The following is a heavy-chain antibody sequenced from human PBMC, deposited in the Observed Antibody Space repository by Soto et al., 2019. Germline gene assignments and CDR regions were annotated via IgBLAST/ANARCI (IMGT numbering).Heavy chain of an antibody. V-gene: IGHV1-46*03. D-gene: IGHD3-3*01. CDR3: ARDPVKARGGFWSGYYEFGWFDP. CDR2: INPSGGST. CDR1: GYTFTSYY. Sequence: ASVKVSCKASGYTFTSYYMHWVRQAPGQGLEWMGIINPSGGSTSYAQKFQGRVTMTRDTSTSTVYMELSSLRSEDTAVYYCARDPVKARGGFWSGYYEFGWFDPWGQGTLVTVSS. J-gene: IGHJ5*02.